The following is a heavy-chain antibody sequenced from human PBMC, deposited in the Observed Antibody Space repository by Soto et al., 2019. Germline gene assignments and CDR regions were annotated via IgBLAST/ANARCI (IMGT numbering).Heavy chain of an antibody. Sequence: SQTLSLTCAISGVSVSSNSAAWNWIRQSPSRGLEWLGRTYYRSKWYNDYAVSVKSRITIDPDTSKNQFSLQLNSVTPEDTAVYYCARTYFSDNGAYYPNWFVHWGEGTLVTVPS. J-gene: IGHJ5*02. CDR3: ARTYFSDNGAYYPNWFVH. CDR1: GVSVSSNSAA. CDR2: TYYRSKWYN. V-gene: IGHV6-1*01. D-gene: IGHD3-22*01.